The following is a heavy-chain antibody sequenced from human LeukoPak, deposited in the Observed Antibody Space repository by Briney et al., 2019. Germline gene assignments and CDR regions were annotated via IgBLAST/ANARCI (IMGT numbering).Heavy chain of an antibody. V-gene: IGHV1-69*02. CDR1: GGTLSSHN. J-gene: IGHJ4*02. D-gene: IGHD3-22*01. CDR2: IIPILGIA. CDR3: ARGSGYFQFDY. Sequence: VEVSCKASGGTLSSHNISWGRQAPGQGLGWLGRIIPILGIANYAQKFQGRVTITADKSTSTAYMELSSLRSEDTAVYYCARGSGYFQFDYWGQGTLVTVSS.